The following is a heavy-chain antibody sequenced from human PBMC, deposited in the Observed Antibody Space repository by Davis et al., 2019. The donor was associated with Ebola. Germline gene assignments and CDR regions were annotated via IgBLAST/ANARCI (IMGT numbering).Heavy chain of an antibody. J-gene: IGHJ6*02. CDR1: GYTFTGYY. Sequence: ASVKVSCKASGYTFTGYYMHWVRQAPGQGLEWMGWINPNSGGTNYAQKFQGWVTMTRDTSTSTVYMELRSLRSEDTAVYYCARDRQVLLWFGELLGDYYYYGMDVWGQGTTVTVSS. CDR2: INPNSGGT. V-gene: IGHV1-2*04. CDR3: ARDRQVLLWFGELLGDYYYYGMDV. D-gene: IGHD3-10*01.